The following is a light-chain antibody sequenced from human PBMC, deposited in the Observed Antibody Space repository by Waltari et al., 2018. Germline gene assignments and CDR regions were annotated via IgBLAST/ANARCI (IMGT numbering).Light chain of an antibody. CDR1: ALGNKY. Sequence: SFALTQAPSLSVSPGQTATIACSGDALGNKYVCWYQQKPGQSPVLVIFEDEKRPSGIPERFYASNSGNTALLTITGVQALDEAAYYCQTWDTNTVVFGGGTKLTVL. CDR3: QTWDTNTVV. V-gene: IGLV3-1*01. J-gene: IGLJ2*01. CDR2: EDE.